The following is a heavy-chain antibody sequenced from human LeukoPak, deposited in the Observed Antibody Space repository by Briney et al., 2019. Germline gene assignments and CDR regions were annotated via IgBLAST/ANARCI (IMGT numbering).Heavy chain of an antibody. J-gene: IGHJ6*03. D-gene: IGHD5-18*01. CDR2: IYHSGST. V-gene: IGHV4-38-2*02. Sequence: PSETLSLTCTVSGYSISSGYYWGWIRQPPGKGLEWIGSIYHSGSTNYNPSLKSRVTISVDKSKNQFSLKLSSVTAADTAVYYCAGRGYSYGNYYYYMDVWGKGTTVTVSS. CDR3: AGRGYSYGNYYYYMDV. CDR1: GYSISSGYY.